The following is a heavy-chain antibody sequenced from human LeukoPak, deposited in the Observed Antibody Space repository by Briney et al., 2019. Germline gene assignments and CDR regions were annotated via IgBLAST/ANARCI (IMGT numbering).Heavy chain of an antibody. V-gene: IGHV3-74*01. D-gene: IGHD6-19*01. CDR3: ARGESSGWNDY. CDR2: INSDGSST. CDR1: GFTFSSYW. Sequence: GGSLRLSCAASGFTFSSYWMHWVRQAPGKGLVWVSRINSDGSSTSYADSVKGRFTISRDNAKNTLYLQMNSLRAEDTAVYYCARGESSGWNDYWGQGTLVTVSS. J-gene: IGHJ4*02.